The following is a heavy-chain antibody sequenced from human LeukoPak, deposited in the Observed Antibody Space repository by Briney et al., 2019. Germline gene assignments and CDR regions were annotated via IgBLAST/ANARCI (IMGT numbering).Heavy chain of an antibody. CDR1: GFTFSSYS. CDR2: ISSSSSCI. V-gene: IGHV3-21*01. Sequence: PGGSLRLSCAASGFTFSSYSMNWVRQDPGKGLEWVSSISSSSSCIYYADSVEGRFTISRDNAKNSLYLQMNSLRAEDTAVYYCARDLISDYYDSSGYYGPFDYWGQGTLVTVSS. J-gene: IGHJ4*02. CDR3: ARDLISDYYDSSGYYGPFDY. D-gene: IGHD3-22*01.